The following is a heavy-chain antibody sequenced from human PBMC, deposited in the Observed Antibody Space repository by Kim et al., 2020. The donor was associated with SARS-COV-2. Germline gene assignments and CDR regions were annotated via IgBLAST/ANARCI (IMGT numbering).Heavy chain of an antibody. D-gene: IGHD1-1*01. Sequence: QKFTGRVTINRDASASTAYMELSSLRSEDTAVYYCARDGTTRNGGYYFDYWGQGALVTVSS. V-gene: IGHV1-3*01. CDR3: ARDGTTRNGGYYFDY. J-gene: IGHJ4*02.